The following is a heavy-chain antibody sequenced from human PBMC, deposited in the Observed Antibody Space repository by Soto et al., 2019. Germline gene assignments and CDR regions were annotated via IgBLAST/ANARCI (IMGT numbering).Heavy chain of an antibody. V-gene: IGHV3-11*01. J-gene: IGHJ6*03. CDR1: GFTFSDYY. CDR2: ISSSGSTI. Sequence: QVQLVESGGGLVKPGGSLRLSCAASGFTFSDYYMSWIRQAPGKGLEWVSYISSSGSTIYYADSVKGRFTISRDNAENSLYLQMNSLRAEDTAVYYCARDSITMVRGVITYYYYYYMDVWGKGTTVTVSS. CDR3: ARDSITMVRGVITYYYYYYMDV. D-gene: IGHD3-10*01.